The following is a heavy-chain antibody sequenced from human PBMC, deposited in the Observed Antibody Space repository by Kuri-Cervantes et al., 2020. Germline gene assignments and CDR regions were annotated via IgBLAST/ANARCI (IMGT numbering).Heavy chain of an antibody. Sequence: ASVKVSCKASGDMFTDYTMHWIRQAPGQGLEWLGWLNPDNGGTTYAEKFQGRVTMTTDTSITTVYMELSGLKADDTAVYFRVTSRDYEQRYYTMDDWGQGTTVTVSS. CDR1: GDMFTDYT. J-gene: IGHJ6*02. D-gene: IGHD4-17*01. CDR2: LNPDNGGT. CDR3: VTSRDYEQRYYTMDD. V-gene: IGHV1-2*02.